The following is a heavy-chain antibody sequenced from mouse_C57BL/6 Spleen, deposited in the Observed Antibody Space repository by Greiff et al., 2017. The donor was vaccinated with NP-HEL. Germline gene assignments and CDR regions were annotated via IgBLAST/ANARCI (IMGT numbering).Heavy chain of an antibody. CDR2: INPSSGYT. CDR3: ARSGSYYSNLGDY. D-gene: IGHD2-5*01. CDR1: GYTFTSYT. Sequence: VQLQQSGAELARPGASVKMSCKASGYTFTSYTMHWVKQRPGQGLEWIGYINPSSGYTKYNQKFKDKATLTADKSSSTAYMQLSSLTSEDSAVYYCARSGSYYSNLGDYGGQRTSVTVSS. V-gene: IGHV1-4*01. J-gene: IGHJ4*01.